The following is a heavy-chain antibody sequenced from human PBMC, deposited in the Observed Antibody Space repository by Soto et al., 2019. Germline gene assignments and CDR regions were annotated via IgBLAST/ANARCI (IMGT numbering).Heavy chain of an antibody. J-gene: IGHJ4*02. D-gene: IGHD2-15*01. CDR1: GGTFSSYN. Sequence: QVQLVQSGAEVKKPGSSVKVSCKASGGTFSSYNISWMRQAPGQGLEWMGRIIPILGIANYAQKFQGRVTITADKSTSTAYMELSSLRSEDTAVYYCASCSGGRCYYSDYWGQGTLVTVSS. CDR3: ASCSGGRCYYSDY. V-gene: IGHV1-69*02. CDR2: IIPILGIA.